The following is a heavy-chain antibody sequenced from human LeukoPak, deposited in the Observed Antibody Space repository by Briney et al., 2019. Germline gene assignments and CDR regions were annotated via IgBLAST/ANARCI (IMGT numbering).Heavy chain of an antibody. Sequence: ASVKVSCKASGGTFSSYAISWVRQAPGQGLEWMGEIIPIFGTANYAQKFQGRVTITTDESTSTAYMELSSLRSEDTAVYYCARGWDRSYGFLDYWGQGTLVTVSS. CDR1: GGTFSSYA. CDR3: ARGWDRSYGFLDY. J-gene: IGHJ4*02. CDR2: IIPIFGTA. D-gene: IGHD5-18*01. V-gene: IGHV1-69*05.